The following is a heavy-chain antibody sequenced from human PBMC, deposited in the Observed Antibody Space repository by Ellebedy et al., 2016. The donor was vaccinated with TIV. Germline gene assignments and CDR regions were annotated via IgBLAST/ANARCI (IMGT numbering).Heavy chain of an antibody. D-gene: IGHD4-17*01. Sequence: ASVKVSCKASGYTFTSCGISWVRQAPGQGLEWMGWISAYNGNTNYAQKLQGRVTMTTDTSTSTAYMELRSLRSDDTAVYYCARDPSVNDYGDPRWFDPWGQGTLVTVSS. V-gene: IGHV1-18*01. J-gene: IGHJ5*02. CDR2: ISAYNGNT. CDR3: ARDPSVNDYGDPRWFDP. CDR1: GYTFTSCG.